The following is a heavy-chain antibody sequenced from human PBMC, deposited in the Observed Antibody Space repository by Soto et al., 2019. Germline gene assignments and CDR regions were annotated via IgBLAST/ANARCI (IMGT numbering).Heavy chain of an antibody. D-gene: IGHD3-10*01. J-gene: IGHJ6*02. CDR3: ARDLYRGRSYYYYYYGMDV. Sequence: ASVKVSCKASGYTFTSYGISWVRQAPGQGLEWMGWISAYNGNTNYAQKLQGRGTMTTDTSTSTAYMELRSLRSDDTAVYYCARDLYRGRSYYYYYYGMDVWGQGTTVTVSS. V-gene: IGHV1-18*04. CDR1: GYTFTSYG. CDR2: ISAYNGNT.